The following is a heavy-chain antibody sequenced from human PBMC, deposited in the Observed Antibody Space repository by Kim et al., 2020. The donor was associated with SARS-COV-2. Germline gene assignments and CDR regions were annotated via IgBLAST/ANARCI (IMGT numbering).Heavy chain of an antibody. V-gene: IGHV1-3*01. CDR2: GKGNT. J-gene: IGHJ4*02. CDR3: LGGYYFDY. D-gene: IGHD2-15*01. Sequence: GKGNTIYSQKFQGRVTFTTDTSASTAYMELSSLRSEDSAVYYCLGGYYFDYWGQGTLVTVSS.